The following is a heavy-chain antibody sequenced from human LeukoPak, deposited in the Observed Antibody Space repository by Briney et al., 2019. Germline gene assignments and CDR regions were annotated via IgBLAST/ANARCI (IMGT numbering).Heavy chain of an antibody. D-gene: IGHD1-26*01. J-gene: IGHJ3*02. V-gene: IGHV3-20*04. CDR3: ARVYSGSYSGAFDI. CDR1: GFTFDDYG. Sequence: PGGSLRLSCAASGFTFDDYGMSWVRQAPGKGLEWVSDIDWNGGSTGYADSVKGRFTISRENAKNALYLQMNSLRAEDTALYFCARVYSGSYSGAFDIWGQGTMVTVSS. CDR2: IDWNGGST.